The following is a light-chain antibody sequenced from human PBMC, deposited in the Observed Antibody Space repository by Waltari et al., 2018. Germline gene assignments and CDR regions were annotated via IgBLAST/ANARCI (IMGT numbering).Light chain of an antibody. CDR2: RAS. CDR3: QQYNDFSPDT. V-gene: IGKV1-5*03. J-gene: IGKJ2*01. Sequence: DPQMTQSPSTLSASVGDRVTITCRASQSISTWLAWYQQKPGKAPKLLIHRASSLETGVPSRFSGSGSGTEFTLTISSLQPDDFATYYCQQYNDFSPDTFGQGTKLEIK. CDR1: QSISTW.